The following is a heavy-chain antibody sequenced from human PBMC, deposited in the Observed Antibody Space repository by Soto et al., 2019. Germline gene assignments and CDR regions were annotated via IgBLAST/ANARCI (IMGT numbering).Heavy chain of an antibody. D-gene: IGHD1-26*01. V-gene: IGHV3-30-3*01. CDR3: ASFVSGSYLGPFDY. Sequence: GGSLRLSCAASGFTFSSYAMHWVRQAPGKGLEWVAVISYDGSNKYYADSVKGRFTISRDNSKNTLYLQMNSLRAEDTAVYYCASFVSGSYLGPFDYWGQGTLVTVSS. CDR1: GFTFSSYA. CDR2: ISYDGSNK. J-gene: IGHJ4*02.